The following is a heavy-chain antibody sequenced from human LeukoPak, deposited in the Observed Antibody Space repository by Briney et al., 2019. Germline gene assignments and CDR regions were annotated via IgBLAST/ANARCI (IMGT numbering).Heavy chain of an antibody. J-gene: IGHJ4*02. V-gene: IGHV3-48*04. Sequence: TGGSLRLSCAASGFTFSSYSMNWVRQAPGKGLEWVSYISSSSSTIYYADSVKGRFTISRDNAKNSLYLQMNSLRAEDTAVYYCARSGIQSGYCSSISCYTGYWGQGTLVTVSS. D-gene: IGHD2-2*02. CDR2: ISSSSSTI. CDR3: ARSGIQSGYCSSISCYTGY. CDR1: GFTFSSYS.